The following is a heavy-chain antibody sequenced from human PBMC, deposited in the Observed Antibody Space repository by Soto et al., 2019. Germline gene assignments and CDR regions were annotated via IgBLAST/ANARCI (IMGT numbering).Heavy chain of an antibody. CDR2: IIPIFGTT. Sequence: SVKVSCKASGGTFSSYAISWVRLAPGQGLEWMGGIIPIFGTTNYAQKFQGRVTITADESTSTAYMELSSLRSEDTAVYYCARYVYGDYANYFDYWGQGTLVTVSS. CDR3: ARYVYGDYANYFDY. V-gene: IGHV1-69*13. J-gene: IGHJ4*02. CDR1: GGTFSSYA. D-gene: IGHD4-17*01.